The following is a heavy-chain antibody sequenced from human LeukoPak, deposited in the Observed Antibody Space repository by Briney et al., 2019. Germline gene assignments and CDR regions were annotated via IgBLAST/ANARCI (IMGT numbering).Heavy chain of an antibody. CDR3: AGGRRTTGTTYFDY. D-gene: IGHD1-1*01. CDR2: IYTSGST. Sequence: SETLSLTCTVSGGSISSGSYYWSWIRQPAGKGLEWIGRIYTSGSTNYNPSLKSRVTISVDTSKNQFSLKLSSVTAADTAVYYCAGGRRTTGTTYFDYWGQGTLVTVSS. CDR1: GGSISSGSYY. J-gene: IGHJ4*02. V-gene: IGHV4-61*02.